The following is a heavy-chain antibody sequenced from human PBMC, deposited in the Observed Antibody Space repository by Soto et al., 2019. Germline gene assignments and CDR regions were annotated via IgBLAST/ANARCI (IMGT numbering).Heavy chain of an antibody. J-gene: IGHJ5*02. CDR2: ISNSGIS. V-gene: IGHV4-61*01. Sequence: PSGTLSLTCAVSGDSVTSVNYFWTWIRQPPGGGLEWIGYISNSGISKYNPSLKSRVAMSHDTSKNQFSLKLRSVTAADTAVYYCAADDYLTGFSYREIKWFDPWGQGTLVTVSS. CDR3: AADDYLTGFSYREIKWFDP. D-gene: IGHD3-9*01. CDR1: GDSVTSVNYF.